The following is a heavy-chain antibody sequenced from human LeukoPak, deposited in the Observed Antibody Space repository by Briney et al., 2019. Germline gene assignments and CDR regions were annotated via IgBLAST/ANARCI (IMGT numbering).Heavy chain of an antibody. J-gene: IGHJ4*02. CDR1: GFTFSSFV. CDR2: VSAAGGTT. V-gene: IGHV3-23*01. CDR3: AKHYYDAIGYFYSFDS. Sequence: GGSLRLSCAASGFTFSSFVMSWVRQAPGKGLEWVAVVSAAGGTTNYADSVKGRLTLSRDNSKNTLHLQMRGLGAEDTAVYYCAKHYYDAIGYFYSFDSWGQGTLVTVSS. D-gene: IGHD3-22*01.